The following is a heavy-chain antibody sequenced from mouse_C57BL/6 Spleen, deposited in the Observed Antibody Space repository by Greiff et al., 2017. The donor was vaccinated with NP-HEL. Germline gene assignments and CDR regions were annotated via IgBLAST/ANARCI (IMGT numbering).Heavy chain of an antibody. CDR2: IDPSDSYT. CDR1: GYTFTSYW. J-gene: IGHJ2*01. Sequence: QVQLQQPGAELVMPGASVKLSCKASGYTFTSYWMHWVKQRPGQGLEWIGEIDPSDSYTNYNQKFKGKSTSTVDKSSSTAYMQLSSLTSEDSAVYYCALDSSGSLDYWGQGTTLTVSS. CDR3: ALDSSGSLDY. V-gene: IGHV1-69*01. D-gene: IGHD3-2*02.